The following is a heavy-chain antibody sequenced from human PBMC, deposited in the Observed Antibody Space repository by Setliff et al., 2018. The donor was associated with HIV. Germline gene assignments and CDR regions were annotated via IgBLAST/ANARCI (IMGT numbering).Heavy chain of an antibody. V-gene: IGHV4-34*01. D-gene: IGHD3-9*01. CDR1: GGSFSNYY. CDR3: ARSGNILTDYSYYSYFMDV. CDR2: INHGGST. J-gene: IGHJ6*03. Sequence: PSETLSLTCTVYGGSFSNYYGSWIRQSPGEGLEWIGEINHGGSTNYNPSLKSRVTMSVDTSKNQFSLQLTSVTAADTAVYYCARSGNILTDYSYYSYFMDVWGGGTTVTVSS.